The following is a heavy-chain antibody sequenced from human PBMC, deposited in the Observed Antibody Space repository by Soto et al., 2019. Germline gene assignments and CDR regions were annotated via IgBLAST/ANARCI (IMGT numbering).Heavy chain of an antibody. V-gene: IGHV3-23*01. Sequence: PRGSLTVACADSGFRFSIYSMNWVRQTPGKGLEWVAAITATGDRTYYADSVTGRFTISRDNSKKTHYLQMTSLRAEDTAMYYCATMHGYFEYWGQGTPVTVSS. J-gene: IGHJ4*02. D-gene: IGHD2-2*01. CDR3: ATMHGYFEY. CDR2: ITATGDRT. CDR1: GFRFSIYS.